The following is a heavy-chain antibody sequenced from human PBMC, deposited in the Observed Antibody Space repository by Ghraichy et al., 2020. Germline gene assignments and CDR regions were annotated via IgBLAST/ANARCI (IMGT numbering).Heavy chain of an antibody. J-gene: IGHJ3*02. D-gene: IGHD5-24*01. Sequence: SETLSLTCTVSGGSISSYYWSWIRQPPGKGLEWIGYIYYSGSTNYNPSLKSRVTISVDTSKNQFSLKLSSVTAADTAVYYCARCSRWLSDAFDIWGQGTMVTVSS. CDR3: ARCSRWLSDAFDI. CDR2: IYYSGST. CDR1: GGSISSYY. V-gene: IGHV4-59*01.